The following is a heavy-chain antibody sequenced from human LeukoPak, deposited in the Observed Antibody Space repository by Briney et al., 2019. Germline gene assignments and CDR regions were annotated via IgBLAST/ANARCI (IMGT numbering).Heavy chain of an antibody. J-gene: IGHJ5*02. CDR3: AKDRGAKWLSSSYYYPNWFDP. D-gene: IGHD3-22*01. CDR1: GFTFSSYA. V-gene: IGHV3-23*01. Sequence: PGGSLRPSCAASGFTFSSYAMSWVRQAPGKGLEWVSAISGSGGSTYYADSVKGRFTISRDNSKNTLYLQMNSLRAEDTAVYYCAKDRGAKWLSSSYYYPNWFDPWGQGTLVTVSS. CDR2: ISGSGGST.